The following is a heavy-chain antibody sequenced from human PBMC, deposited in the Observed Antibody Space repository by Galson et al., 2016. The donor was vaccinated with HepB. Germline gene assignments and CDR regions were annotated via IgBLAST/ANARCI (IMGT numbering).Heavy chain of an antibody. CDR1: GFSFSTYW. Sequence: SLRLSCAASGFSFSTYWMTWVRQAPGKRLECVANIKQDGSEQYYVDSVKGRFTISRDNAKKSLYLQMNTLRAEDTAVYYCARDEAYSNGWSDWGQGTLVTVSS. V-gene: IGHV3-7*01. CDR3: ARDEAYSNGWSD. CDR2: IKQDGSEQ. D-gene: IGHD6-19*01. J-gene: IGHJ4*02.